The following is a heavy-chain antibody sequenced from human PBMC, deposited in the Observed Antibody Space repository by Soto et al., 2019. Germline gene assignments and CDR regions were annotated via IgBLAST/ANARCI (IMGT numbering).Heavy chain of an antibody. CDR2: ISSDGSIK. Sequence: SLRLSCAASGFTFSSFGMHWVRQAPGKGLEWVALISSDGSIKYYADSVKGRFTISRDNSKNTLYVQMNSLRADDTAVYYCAKTQYYYGLHYFDYWGQGALVTVSS. CDR3: AKTQYYYGLHYFDY. CDR1: GFTFSSFG. D-gene: IGHD3-10*01. J-gene: IGHJ4*02. V-gene: IGHV3-30*18.